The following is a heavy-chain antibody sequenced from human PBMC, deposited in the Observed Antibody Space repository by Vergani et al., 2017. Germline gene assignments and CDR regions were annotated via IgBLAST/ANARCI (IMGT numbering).Heavy chain of an antibody. V-gene: IGHV4-59*01. CDR2: IYYSGST. CDR1: GGSISSYY. CDR3: AGGNPGSYYAFDI. J-gene: IGHJ3*02. D-gene: IGHD1-26*01. Sequence: QVQLQESGPGLVKPSETLSLTCTVSGGSISSYYWSWIRQPPGKGLEWIGYIYYSGSTNYNPSLKSRVTISVDTSKNQFSLKLSSLTAADTAVYYCAGGNPGSYYAFDIWGQGTMVTVSS.